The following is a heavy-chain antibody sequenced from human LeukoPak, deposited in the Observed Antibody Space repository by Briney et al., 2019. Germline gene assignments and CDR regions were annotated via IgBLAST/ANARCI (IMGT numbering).Heavy chain of an antibody. Sequence: PGGSLRLSCAASGFTFSSYAMHWVRQAPGKGLEWVANIKHDGSVQYCVDSVKGRFTISRDNAKNSLYLQMNSLRAEDTAVYYCAKDDRWLQFCCWGQGTLVTVSA. CDR2: IKHDGSVQ. CDR3: AKDDRWLQFCC. V-gene: IGHV3-7*04. D-gene: IGHD5-24*01. J-gene: IGHJ4*02. CDR1: GFTFSSYA.